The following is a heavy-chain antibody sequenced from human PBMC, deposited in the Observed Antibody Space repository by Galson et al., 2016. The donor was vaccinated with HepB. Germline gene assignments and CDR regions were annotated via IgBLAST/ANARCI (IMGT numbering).Heavy chain of an antibody. CDR1: GFTFSSYT. J-gene: IGHJ4*02. CDR2: ISSDGSNK. CDR3: ARDGINGTTLSFDY. V-gene: IGHV3-30*04. Sequence: SLRLSCAASGFTFSSYTMHWVRQAPGKGLEWVALISSDGSNKYYADAVKGRFTFSRDNSKNTLYLKMNSLRAEDTAVYYCARDGINGTTLSFDYWGQGTLVTVSS. D-gene: IGHD1-20*01.